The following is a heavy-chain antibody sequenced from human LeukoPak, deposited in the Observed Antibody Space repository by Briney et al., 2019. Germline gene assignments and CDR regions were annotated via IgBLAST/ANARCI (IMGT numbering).Heavy chain of an antibody. J-gene: IGHJ4*02. Sequence: GESLKISCKGFGYSFTYYWIGWVRQMPGKGLEWMGIINPGDSDTRYSPSFRGQVTISADTSISTAYLQWSSLKASDTAMYYCARRNYDSGRVKVDYWGQGTQVTVSS. V-gene: IGHV5-51*01. CDR3: ARRNYDSGRVKVDY. CDR1: GYSFTYYW. CDR2: INPGDSDT. D-gene: IGHD3-22*01.